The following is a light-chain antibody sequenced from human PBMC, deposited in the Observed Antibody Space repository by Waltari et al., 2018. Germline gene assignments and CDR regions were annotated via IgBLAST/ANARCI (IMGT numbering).Light chain of an antibody. Sequence: DIQMTQSPSSLSASVGDKVNITCRASQDISDTLAWYQQKPGKAPKVLIYAASNLQSGVPSRFRGSGSGTDFTLTINSLQPEDFAVYFCQQRKSYPRTFGQGTKVEIK. CDR3: QQRKSYPRT. CDR1: QDISDT. CDR2: AAS. V-gene: IGKV1-17*01. J-gene: IGKJ1*01.